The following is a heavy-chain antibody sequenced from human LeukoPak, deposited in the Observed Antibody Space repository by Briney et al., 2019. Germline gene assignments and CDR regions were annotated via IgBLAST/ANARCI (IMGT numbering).Heavy chain of an antibody. Sequence: ASVKVSCKASGYTFTSYAMNWVRQAPGQGLEWMGWINTNTGNPTYAQGFTGRFVFSLDTSVSTAYLQISSLKAEDTAVYYCARVGIAVAGDAFDIWGQGTMVTVSS. CDR3: ARVGIAVAGDAFDI. CDR1: GYTFTSYA. D-gene: IGHD6-19*01. J-gene: IGHJ3*02. CDR2: INTNTGNP. V-gene: IGHV7-4-1*02.